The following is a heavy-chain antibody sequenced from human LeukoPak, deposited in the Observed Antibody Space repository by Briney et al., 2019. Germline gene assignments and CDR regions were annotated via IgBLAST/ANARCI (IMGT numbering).Heavy chain of an antibody. CDR3: ASLVGTAAYNWFDP. CDR2: IGNSGIT. V-gene: IGHV4-59*08. Sequence: SETLSLTCTVSGAPLGTAYWSWIRQPPGREPEWIGFIGNSGITNYNSSLKSRVIISEDTSKNQVSLKLRSVTAADTAVYYCASLVGTAAYNWFDPWGQGTLVIVSS. CDR1: GAPLGTAY. J-gene: IGHJ5*02. D-gene: IGHD2-21*02.